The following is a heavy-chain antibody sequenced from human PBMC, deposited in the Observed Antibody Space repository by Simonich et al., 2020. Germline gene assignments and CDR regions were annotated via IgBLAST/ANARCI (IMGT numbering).Heavy chain of an antibody. J-gene: IGHJ3*02. CDR2: INHSGST. CDR1: GGSFSGYY. Sequence: QVQLQQWGAGLLKPSETLSLTCAVYGGSFSGYYWSWIRQPPGKGLEWIVEINHSGSTNYNPSLKSRVTISVDTSKNQFSLKLSSVTAADTAVYYCARPLGIVWAFDIWGQGTMVTVSS. D-gene: IGHD3-16*01. V-gene: IGHV4-34*01. CDR3: ARPLGIVWAFDI.